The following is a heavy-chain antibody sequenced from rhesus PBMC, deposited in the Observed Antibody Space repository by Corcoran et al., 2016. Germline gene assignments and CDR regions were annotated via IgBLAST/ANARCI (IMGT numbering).Heavy chain of an antibody. CDR3: ASDDYGSSYRN. Sequence: QVQLQESGPGLVKPSETLSLTCAVSGYSISRGYGWSWIRQPPGKGLEWIGYIGGSSGSTNYNPCRKSRVTITKDTSKNQFSLKLSSVTAADTAVYYCASDDYGSSYRNWGQGVLVTVSS. CDR2: IGGSSGST. CDR1: GYSISRGYG. J-gene: IGHJ4*01. V-gene: IGHV4-127*01. D-gene: IGHD4-29*01.